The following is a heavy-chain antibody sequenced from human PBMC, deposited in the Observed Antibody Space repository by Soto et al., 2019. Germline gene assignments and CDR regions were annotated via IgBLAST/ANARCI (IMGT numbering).Heavy chain of an antibody. Sequence: GGSLRLSCAVSGFTFSNYWMTWVRQAPGRGLECVANIKQDGSEKNYVDSVKGRFTISRDNAKNSLYLQMNSLRVEDTAMYYCSSGGSWFTHWGQGTLVTVSS. J-gene: IGHJ1*01. D-gene: IGHD2-8*02. CDR2: IKQDGSEK. CDR1: GFTFSNYW. CDR3: SSGGSWFTH. V-gene: IGHV3-7*05.